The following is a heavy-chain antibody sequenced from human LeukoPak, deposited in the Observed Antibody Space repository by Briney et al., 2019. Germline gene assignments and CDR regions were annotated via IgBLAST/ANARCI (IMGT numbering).Heavy chain of an antibody. CDR3: TTIDSYGYSFDY. J-gene: IGHJ4*02. V-gene: IGHV4-39*01. D-gene: IGHD5-18*01. CDR1: GGSISSSSYY. Sequence: SETLSLTCTVSGGSISSSSYYWGWIRQPPGKGLEWIGSIYYSGSTYYNPSLKSRVTISVDTSKNQFSLKLSSVTAADTAVYYCTTIDSYGYSFDYWGQGTLVTVSS. CDR2: IYYSGST.